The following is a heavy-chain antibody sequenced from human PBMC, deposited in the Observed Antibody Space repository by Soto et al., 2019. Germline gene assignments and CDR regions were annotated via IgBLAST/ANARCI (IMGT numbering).Heavy chain of an antibody. CDR1: GFTFRFYA. CDR3: ARASSGSNYFDN. V-gene: IGHV3-30*10. D-gene: IGHD1-26*01. J-gene: IGHJ4*02. CDR2: ISYAGTSQ. Sequence: QVKLVESGGGVVQPGRSLRLSCAPSGFTFRFYAMHWVRQAPGKGLEWVALISYAGTSQYYTDSVKGRFTISRDNSEDALYLRIISLGPDDTAIYYCARASSGSNYFDNWGQGTLVTVSS.